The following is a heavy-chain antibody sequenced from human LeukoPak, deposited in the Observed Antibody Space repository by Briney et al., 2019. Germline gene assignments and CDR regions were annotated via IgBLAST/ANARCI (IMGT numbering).Heavy chain of an antibody. V-gene: IGHV3-23*01. Sequence: GGSLRLSCAASGFIISGYAMSWVRQAPGKGLEWVSSISYSGDGTKYADSVKGRCTISREDSKNTLYLQMNSLRAEDTAVYYCAKGDTPGNSYNYFAPWGQGTLVTVSS. CDR1: GFIISGYA. J-gene: IGHJ5*02. D-gene: IGHD6-6*01. CDR2: ISYSGDGT. CDR3: AKGDTPGNSYNYFAP.